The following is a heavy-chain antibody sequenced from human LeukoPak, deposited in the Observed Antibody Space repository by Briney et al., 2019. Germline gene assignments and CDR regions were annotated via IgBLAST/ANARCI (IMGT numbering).Heavy chain of an antibody. Sequence: SETLSLTCAVSGYSISSGYYWGWIRQPPGKGLEWIGNIYQSGSTYSNPSLKSRVTISVDTSKNHFSLKLTSVTAADTAVYYCARAGTMVRGVRHYGMDVWGKGTTVTVSS. V-gene: IGHV4-38-2*01. CDR2: IYQSGST. CDR3: ARAGTMVRGVRHYGMDV. D-gene: IGHD3-10*01. CDR1: GYSISSGYY. J-gene: IGHJ6*04.